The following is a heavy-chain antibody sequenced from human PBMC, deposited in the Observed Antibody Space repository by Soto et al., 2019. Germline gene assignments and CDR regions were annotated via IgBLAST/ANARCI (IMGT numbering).Heavy chain of an antibody. CDR1: GFPFSSYG. CDR3: ARGEYQLHDAFDI. D-gene: IGHD2-2*01. J-gene: IGHJ3*02. Sequence: GGSLRLSCASSGFPFSSYGMHWVRQAPGKGLEWVAVIWYDGSNKYYADSVKGRFTISRDNSKNTLYLQMNSLRAEDTAVYYCARGEYQLHDAFDIWGQGTMVTVSS. CDR2: IWYDGSNK. V-gene: IGHV3-33*01.